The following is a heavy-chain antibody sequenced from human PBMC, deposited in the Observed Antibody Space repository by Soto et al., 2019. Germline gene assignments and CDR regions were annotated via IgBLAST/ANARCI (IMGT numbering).Heavy chain of an antibody. CDR2: ISAYNGNT. CDR3: ARATIFGVVTEKYYYYMDV. Sequence: ASVKVSCKASGYTFTSYGISWVRQAPGQRLEWMGWISAYNGNTNYAQKLQGRVTMTTDTSTSTAYMELRSLRSDDTAVYYCARATIFGVVTEKYYYYMDVWGKGTTVTVSS. J-gene: IGHJ6*03. V-gene: IGHV1-18*01. CDR1: GYTFTSYG. D-gene: IGHD3-3*01.